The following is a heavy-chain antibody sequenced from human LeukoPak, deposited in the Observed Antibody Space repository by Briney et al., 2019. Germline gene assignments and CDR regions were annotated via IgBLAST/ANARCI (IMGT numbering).Heavy chain of an antibody. Sequence: GGCLRLSCAASGFTFSSYWMSWVRQAPGKGLEWGANIKQDGSEKYYVDSVKGRFTISRDNAKNSLYLQMNSLRAEDTAVYYCARDPRYYDILTGYYYYYGMDVWGQGTTVTVSS. V-gene: IGHV3-7*03. CDR2: IKQDGSEK. CDR1: GFTFSSYW. D-gene: IGHD3-9*01. J-gene: IGHJ6*02. CDR3: ARDPRYYDILTGYYYYYGMDV.